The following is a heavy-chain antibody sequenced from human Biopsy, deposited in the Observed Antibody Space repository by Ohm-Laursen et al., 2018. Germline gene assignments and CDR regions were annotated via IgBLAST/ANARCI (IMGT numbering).Heavy chain of an antibody. D-gene: IGHD2-21*01. V-gene: IGHV4-4*07. J-gene: IGHJ3*02. Sequence: SDTLSLTCAVSGVSIRGYYWSWVRRPAGRGLEWIGRVYVGGSNNYNPSLRSRVSLSVDTSKNQFSLMLSGVTAADTAVYYCVSIFHTNNERRPFDMWGQGTMVAVS. CDR1: GVSIRGYY. CDR3: VSIFHTNNERRPFDM. CDR2: VYVGGSN.